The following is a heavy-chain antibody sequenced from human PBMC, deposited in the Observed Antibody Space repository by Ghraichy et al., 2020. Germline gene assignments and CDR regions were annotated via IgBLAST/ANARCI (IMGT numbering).Heavy chain of an antibody. D-gene: IGHD2-15*01. V-gene: IGHV3-7*01. Sequence: GGSLRLSCAASGFSFSSSWMSWVRQAPGKGLEWVANIKQDGSAKYCVDSVKGRFTISRDNAKKSLYLEMNSLRAEDTAVYYCARAATIAGGTIGNDRWGQGTLVTVSS. CDR1: GFSFSSSW. J-gene: IGHJ5*02. CDR3: ARAATIAGGTIGNDR. CDR2: IKQDGSAK.